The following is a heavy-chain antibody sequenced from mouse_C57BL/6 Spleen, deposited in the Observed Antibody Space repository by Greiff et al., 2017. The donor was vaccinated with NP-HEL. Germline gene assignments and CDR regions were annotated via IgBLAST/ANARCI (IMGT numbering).Heavy chain of an antibody. CDR2: IRNKANNHAT. CDR1: GFTFSDAW. Sequence: EVKVVESGGGLVQPGGSMKLSCAASGFTFSDAWMDWVRQSPEKGLEWVAEIRNKANNHATYYAESVKGRFTISRDDSKSSVYLQMNSLRAEDTGIYYCTRRGSPTRNFDYWGQGTTLTVSS. V-gene: IGHV6-6*01. D-gene: IGHD6-5*01. J-gene: IGHJ2*01. CDR3: TRRGSPTRNFDY.